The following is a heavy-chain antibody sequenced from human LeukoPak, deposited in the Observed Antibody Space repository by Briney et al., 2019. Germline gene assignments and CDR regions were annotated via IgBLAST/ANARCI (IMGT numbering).Heavy chain of an antibody. J-gene: IGHJ5*02. D-gene: IGHD3-3*01. CDR2: IYYSGST. Sequence: SETLSLTCTVSGGSISSGDYYWSWIRQPPGKGLEWIGYIYYSGSTYYNPSLKSRVTISVDTSKNQFSLKLSSVTAADTAVYYCARGLKEWLWYWFDPWGQGTLVTVSS. CDR3: ARGLKEWLWYWFDP. CDR1: GGSISSGDYY. V-gene: IGHV4-30-4*08.